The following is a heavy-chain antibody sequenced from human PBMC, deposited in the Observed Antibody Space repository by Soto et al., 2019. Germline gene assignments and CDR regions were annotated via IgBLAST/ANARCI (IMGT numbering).Heavy chain of an antibody. D-gene: IGHD6-13*01. CDR2: ISAYNGNT. CDR1: GYTFTSYG. V-gene: IGHV1-18*01. J-gene: IGHJ5*02. CDR3: ARDGDSSSWYGWFDP. Sequence: ASVKVSCKASGYTFTSYGISWVRQAPGQGLEWMGWISAYNGNTNYAQKLQGRVTMTTDTSTSTAYMELRSLRSDDTAVYYCARDGDSSSWYGWFDPWGQGTLVTVSS.